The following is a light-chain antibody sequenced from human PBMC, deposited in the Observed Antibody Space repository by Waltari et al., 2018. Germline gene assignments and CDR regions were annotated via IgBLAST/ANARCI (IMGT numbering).Light chain of an antibody. CDR3: ASWDESHYV. Sequence: QSVLTQPPSASGTPGQRVAISCSGSISNLGSTYPYWYQQLPGTAPKLLIYRNNRRPSGVPDRFSASKYGTSASLAISGLRSEDEAVYYCASWDESHYVFGSGTKVTVL. J-gene: IGLJ1*01. V-gene: IGLV1-47*01. CDR1: ISNLGSTY. CDR2: RNN.